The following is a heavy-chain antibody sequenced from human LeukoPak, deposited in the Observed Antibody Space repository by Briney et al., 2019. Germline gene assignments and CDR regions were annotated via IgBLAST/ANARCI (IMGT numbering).Heavy chain of an antibody. CDR1: GYTFTGYY. CDR3: ARDRQWLVSPYYYMDV. Sequence: ASVKVSCKASGYTFTGYYMHWVRQAPGQGLEWMGWINPNSGGTNYAQKFQGRVTMTRDTSISTAYMELSRLRSDDTAVYYCARDRQWLVSPYYYMDVWGKGTTVTISS. CDR2: INPNSGGT. D-gene: IGHD6-19*01. V-gene: IGHV1-2*02. J-gene: IGHJ6*03.